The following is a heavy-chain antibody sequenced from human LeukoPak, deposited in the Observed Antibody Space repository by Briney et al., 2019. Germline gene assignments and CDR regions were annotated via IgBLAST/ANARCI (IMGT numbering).Heavy chain of an antibody. V-gene: IGHV3-30-3*01. CDR2: ISYDGSNK. CDR3: AREGYQLLTAFDY. Sequence: RGSLRLSCAASGFTFSSYAMHWVRQAPGKGLEWVAVISYDGSNKYYADSVKGRFTISRDNSKNTLYLQMNSLRAEDTAVYYCAREGYQLLTAFDYWGQGTLVTVSS. D-gene: IGHD2-2*01. CDR1: GFTFSSYA. J-gene: IGHJ4*02.